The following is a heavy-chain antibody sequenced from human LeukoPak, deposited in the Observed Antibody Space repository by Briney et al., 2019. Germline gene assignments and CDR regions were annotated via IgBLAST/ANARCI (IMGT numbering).Heavy chain of an antibody. V-gene: IGHV4-59*01. CDR1: GGSISSYY. J-gene: IGHJ5*02. CDR2: IYYSGST. CDR3: AREGYSSSWLNWFDP. Sequence: SETLSLTCTVSGGSISSYYWSWIRQPAGKGLEWTGYIYYSGSTNYNPSLKSRVTISVDTSKNQFSLKLSSVTAADTAVYYCAREGYSSSWLNWFDPWGQGTLVTVSS. D-gene: IGHD6-13*01.